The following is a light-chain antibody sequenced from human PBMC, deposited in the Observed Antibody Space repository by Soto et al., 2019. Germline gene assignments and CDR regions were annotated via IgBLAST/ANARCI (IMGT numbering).Light chain of an antibody. V-gene: IGKV1-39*01. Sequence: DIQMTQSTSSLSASVGDRITITCRPSQSIASFLNWYQQKPGKAPRLLIYSATNLYSGVPSRFSGSDAVTDFTLTISSLQPEDFATYFCQQSYSIPHTFGHGTKVQI. CDR3: QQSYSIPHT. CDR1: QSIASF. CDR2: SAT. J-gene: IGKJ2*01.